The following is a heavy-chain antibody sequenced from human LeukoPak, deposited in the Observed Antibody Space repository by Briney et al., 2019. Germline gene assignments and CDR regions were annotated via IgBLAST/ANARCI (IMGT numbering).Heavy chain of an antibody. V-gene: IGHV1-2*02. Sequence: ASVKVSCKASGYTFTGYYMHWVRQTPGQGLEWMGWINPNSGGTNYAQKFQGRVTMTRDTSISTAYMELSRLRSDDTAVYYCAREHSSGRYAGWFDPWGQGTLVTVSS. J-gene: IGHJ5*02. CDR2: INPNSGGT. D-gene: IGHD6-19*01. CDR3: AREHSSGRYAGWFDP. CDR1: GYTFTGYY.